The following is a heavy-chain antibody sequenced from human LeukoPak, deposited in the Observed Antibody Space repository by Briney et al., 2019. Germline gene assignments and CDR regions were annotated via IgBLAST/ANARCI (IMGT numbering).Heavy chain of an antibody. CDR2: IYHSGST. J-gene: IGHJ6*03. D-gene: IGHD3-3*01. V-gene: IGHV4-38-2*01. CDR1: GYSISSGYY. Sequence: SETLSLTCAVSGYSISSGYYWGWIRQPPGKGLEWIGSIYHSGSTYYNPSLKSRVTISVDTSKNQFSLKLSSVTAADTAVYYCARSRFLEWFPLAYYYYMDVWGKGTTVTVSS. CDR3: ARSRFLEWFPLAYYYYMDV.